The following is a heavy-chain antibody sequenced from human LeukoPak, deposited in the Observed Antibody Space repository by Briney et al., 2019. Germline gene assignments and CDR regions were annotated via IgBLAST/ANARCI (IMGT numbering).Heavy chain of an antibody. CDR2: ISGSGGST. CDR3: AKRGVVIRVILVGFHKEAYYFDS. V-gene: IGHV3-23*01. D-gene: IGHD3-22*01. J-gene: IGHJ4*02. Sequence: GGSLRLSCAVSGITLSNYGMSWVRQTPRKGLEWVAGISGSGGSTSYADSVKGRFTISRDNPKNTLYLEMNSLRAEDTAVYFCAKRGVVIRVILVGFHKEAYYFDSWGREPWSPSPQ. CDR1: GITLSNYG.